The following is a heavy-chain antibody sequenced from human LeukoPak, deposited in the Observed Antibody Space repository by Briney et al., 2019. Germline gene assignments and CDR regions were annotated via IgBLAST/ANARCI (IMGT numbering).Heavy chain of an antibody. D-gene: IGHD1-1*01. CDR3: ARAIGTTGTSGSY. CDR2: ISSSGSTI. Sequence: GGSLRLSCAASGFTFSDYYMSWIRQAPGKGLEWVSYISSSGSTIYYADSVKGRFTSSRDNAKNFLYLQLNSLRAEDTAVYYCARAIGTTGTSGSYWGQGTLVTVSS. J-gene: IGHJ4*02. CDR1: GFTFSDYY. V-gene: IGHV3-11*01.